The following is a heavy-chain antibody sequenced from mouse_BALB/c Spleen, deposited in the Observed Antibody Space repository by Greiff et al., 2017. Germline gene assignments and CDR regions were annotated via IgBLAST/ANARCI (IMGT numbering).Heavy chain of an antibody. CDR3: ARVYDYYFDY. CDR2: IYPYNGGT. CDR1: GYTFTDYN. V-gene: IGHV1S29*02. J-gene: IGHJ2*01. D-gene: IGHD2-4*01. Sequence: EVQLQQSGPELVKPGASVKISCKASGYTFTDYNMHWVKQSHGKSLEWIGYIYPYNGGTGYNQKFKSKATLTVDNSSSTAYMELRSLTSEDAAVYYCARVYDYYFDYWGQGTTLTVSS.